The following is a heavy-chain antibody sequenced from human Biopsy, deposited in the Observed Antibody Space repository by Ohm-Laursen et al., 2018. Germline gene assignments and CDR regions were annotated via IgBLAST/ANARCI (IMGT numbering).Heavy chain of an antibody. CDR2: IYHSGST. J-gene: IGHJ3*02. V-gene: IGHV4-38-2*02. CDR1: GYSIKSGYY. D-gene: IGHD5/OR15-5a*01. CDR3: ARGEAGVYDALDI. Sequence: GTLSLTWPVSGYSIKSGYYWGWIRQPPGKGLEWIGNIYHSGSTYYNPSLKSRVTISVAVDTSKSQFSLRLSSVTAADTAMYYCARGEAGVYDALDIWGQGTMVIVSS.